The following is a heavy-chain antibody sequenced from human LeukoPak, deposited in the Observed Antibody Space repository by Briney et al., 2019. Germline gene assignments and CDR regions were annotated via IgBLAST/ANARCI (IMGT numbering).Heavy chain of an antibody. CDR1: GYTFTSYY. CDR3: ARAQTSHPIPESSAGD. Sequence: ASVKVSCKASGYTFTSYYMHWVRQAPGQGLEGMGIINPSGGSTSYAQKFQGRVTMTRDTSTSTVYMELSSLRSEDTAVYYCARAQTSHPIPESSAGDWGQGTLVTVSS. D-gene: IGHD6-19*01. V-gene: IGHV1-46*01. CDR2: INPSGGST. J-gene: IGHJ4*02.